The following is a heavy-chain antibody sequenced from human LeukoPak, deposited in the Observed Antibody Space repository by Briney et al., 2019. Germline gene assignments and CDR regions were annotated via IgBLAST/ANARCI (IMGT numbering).Heavy chain of an antibody. Sequence: GGSLRLSCEASGFIFSSYVMGWVRQAPGKGLEWVSSISVGGGATFTADSVKGRFTITRENSKNTLYLQMMGLRVEDTAIYYCAKLNLGEMAYFDSWGQGILVTVSS. CDR3: AKLNLGEMAYFDS. CDR1: GFIFSSYV. D-gene: IGHD2-21*01. J-gene: IGHJ4*02. V-gene: IGHV3-23*01. CDR2: ISVGGGAT.